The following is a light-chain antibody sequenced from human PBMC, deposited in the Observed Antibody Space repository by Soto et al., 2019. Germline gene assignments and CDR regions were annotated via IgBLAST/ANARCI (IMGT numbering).Light chain of an antibody. Sequence: EIVLTHSPGTLSLSPWEIATLSCRASQSVSSSYLAWYQQKPGQAPRLLIYGASSRATGIPDRFSGSGSETDFTLTISRLEPEDFAVYYCQQYDNSPITFGQGTRLEIK. CDR1: QSVSSSY. CDR3: QQYDNSPIT. V-gene: IGKV3-20*01. J-gene: IGKJ5*01. CDR2: GAS.